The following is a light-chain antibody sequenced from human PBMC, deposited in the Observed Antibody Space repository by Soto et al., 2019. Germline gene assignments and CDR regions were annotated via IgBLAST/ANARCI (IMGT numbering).Light chain of an antibody. Sequence: DIQMTQSPSSLSASVGDRVTITCRASQGIRNYLAWYQHKPGKVPKLLIYAASTLQSGFPSRFSGSGSGTDFTLTISSLQTEDVATYFSQKYNSAARTFGQGTNVDIK. CDR2: AAS. CDR3: QKYNSAART. V-gene: IGKV1-27*01. J-gene: IGKJ1*01. CDR1: QGIRNY.